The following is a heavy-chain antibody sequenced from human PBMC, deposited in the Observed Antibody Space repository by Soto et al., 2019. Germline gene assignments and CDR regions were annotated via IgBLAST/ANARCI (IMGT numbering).Heavy chain of an antibody. J-gene: IGHJ4*02. D-gene: IGHD7-27*01. Sequence: GAPVKVSCKGSGGTFSSHTSSWGRQAPGQGLEWMGRIIPILGIANYAQKFQGRVTITADKSTSTAYMELSSLRSEDTAVYYCASRGDKMYYFDYWGQGTLVTVPQ. CDR2: IIPILGIA. CDR3: ASRGDKMYYFDY. V-gene: IGHV1-69*02. CDR1: GGTFSSHT.